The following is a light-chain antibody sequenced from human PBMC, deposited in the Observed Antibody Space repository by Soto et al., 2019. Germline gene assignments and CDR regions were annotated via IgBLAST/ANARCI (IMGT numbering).Light chain of an antibody. V-gene: IGKV1-39*01. CDR3: QQSYSTPLT. CDR2: GAS. J-gene: IGKJ4*01. Sequence: DIQMTQSPSTLSASVGDRVTITCRASQSISTYLAWYQQKAGKAPKLLIYGASNLESGVPSRFSGSGSGTDFTLTISSLQPEDFATYYCQQSYSTPLTFGGGTKVDIK. CDR1: QSISTY.